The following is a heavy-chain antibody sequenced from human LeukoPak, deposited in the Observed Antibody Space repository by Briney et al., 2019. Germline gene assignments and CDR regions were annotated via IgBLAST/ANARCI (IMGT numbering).Heavy chain of an antibody. D-gene: IGHD3-22*01. Sequence: GASVKVSCKASGYTFTSYGISWVRQAPGQGLEWMGWISAYNGSTNYAQKLQGRVTMTTDTSTSTAYMELRSLRSDDKAVYYCARDSPAGTVEAPYDSSGYRGAFDIWGQGPMVTVSS. V-gene: IGHV1-18*01. CDR3: ARDSPAGTVEAPYDSSGYRGAFDI. CDR2: ISAYNGST. CDR1: GYTFTSYG. J-gene: IGHJ3*02.